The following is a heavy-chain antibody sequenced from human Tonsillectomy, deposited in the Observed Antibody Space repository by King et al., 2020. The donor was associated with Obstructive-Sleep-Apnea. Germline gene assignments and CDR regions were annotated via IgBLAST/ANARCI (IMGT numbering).Heavy chain of an antibody. Sequence: VQLQESGPGLVKPSETLSLTCTVSGYSISSGYYWGWIRQPPGKGLEWIGSIYHSGSTYYNPSLKSRVTISVDTAKNQFSLKLSSVTAPDTAVYYCAREALGYCSSTSCYADPYYYYGMDVWGQGTTVTVSS. V-gene: IGHV4-38-2*02. CDR1: GYSISSGYY. J-gene: IGHJ6*02. CDR3: AREALGYCSSTSCYADPYYYYGMDV. CDR2: IYHSGST. D-gene: IGHD2-2*01.